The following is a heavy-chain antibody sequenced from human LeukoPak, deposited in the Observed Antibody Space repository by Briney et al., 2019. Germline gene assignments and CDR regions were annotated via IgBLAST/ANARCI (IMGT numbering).Heavy chain of an antibody. CDR1: GFTFSDFW. V-gene: IGHV3-7*01. D-gene: IGHD6-13*01. CDR3: ARDGTAPGLYFDL. Sequence: GGSLRLSCAVSGFTFSDFWMNWVRRSPGKGLEWVASINQNGGETSYVDSVKGRFTISRDNPKNSLYLQMSSLRAEDAAVYYCARDGTAPGLYFDLWGQGTLVTVSS. CDR2: INQNGGET. J-gene: IGHJ4*01.